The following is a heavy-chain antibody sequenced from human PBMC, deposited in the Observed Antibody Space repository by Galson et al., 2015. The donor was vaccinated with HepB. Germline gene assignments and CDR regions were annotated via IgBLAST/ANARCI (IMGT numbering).Heavy chain of an antibody. Sequence: SLRLSCAASGFTFSSYNMNWVRQAPGKGLDWISYISATGTTIEYADSVKGRVIISRDNAKNSLYLQVNSLRVEDTAVYYCARDSRATFGEPNWFDPWGQGTLVSVSS. CDR1: GFTFSSYN. V-gene: IGHV3-48*03. D-gene: IGHD3-3*01. J-gene: IGHJ5*02. CDR3: ARDSRATFGEPNWFDP. CDR2: ISATGTTI.